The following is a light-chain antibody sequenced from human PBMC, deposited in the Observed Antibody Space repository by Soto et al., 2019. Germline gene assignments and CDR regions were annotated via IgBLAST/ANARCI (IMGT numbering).Light chain of an antibody. V-gene: IGKV1-39*01. J-gene: IGKJ1*01. Sequence: DIPMTQSPSTLSASVGDRVSITCRASQSLNSWLAWYQQKPGKAPQVLIYATSNLQSGVPSRFSGSGSGTDFTLTINSLQPEDFATYHCQQSYSSPRTFGQGTKVEIK. CDR2: ATS. CDR1: QSLNSW. CDR3: QQSYSSPRT.